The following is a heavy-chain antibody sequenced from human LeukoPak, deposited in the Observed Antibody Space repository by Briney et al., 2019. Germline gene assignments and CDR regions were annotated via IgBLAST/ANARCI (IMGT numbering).Heavy chain of an antibody. CDR2: IYYSGST. CDR3: ARHEITMVRGVIPYYFDY. Sequence: PSETLSLTCTVSGGSISSSSYYWGWTRQPPGKGLEWIGSIYYSGSTYYNPSLKSRVTISVDTSKNQFSLKLSSVTAADTAVYYCARHEITMVRGVIPYYFDYWGQGTLVTVSS. J-gene: IGHJ4*02. D-gene: IGHD3-10*01. V-gene: IGHV4-39*01. CDR1: GGSISSSSYY.